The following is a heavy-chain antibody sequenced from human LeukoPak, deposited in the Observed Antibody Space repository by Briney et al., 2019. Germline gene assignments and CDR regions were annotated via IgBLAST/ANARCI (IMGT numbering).Heavy chain of an antibody. CDR1: GFTFSDYY. CDR3: ARDEGVVGAFYWGIFDS. J-gene: IGHJ4*02. Sequence: PGGSLRLSCAASGFTFSDYYMSWIRQAPGKGLEWVSYISSSGSTIYYADSVKGRFTVSRDNTKNSLYLQMNSLRAEDTAVYYCARDEGVVGAFYWGIFDSWGQGTLVTVSS. CDR2: ISSSGSTI. V-gene: IGHV3-11*01. D-gene: IGHD2-15*01.